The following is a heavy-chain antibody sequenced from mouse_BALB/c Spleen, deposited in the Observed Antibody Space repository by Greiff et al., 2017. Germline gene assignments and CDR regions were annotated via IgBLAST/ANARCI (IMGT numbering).Heavy chain of an antibody. CDR3: ARDGYTSYSAMDS. V-gene: IGHV3-2*02. Sequence: EVKLQESGPGLVKPSQSLSLTCTVTGYSITSDYAWNWIRQFPGNKLEWMGYISYSGSTSYNPSLKSRISITRDTSKNQFFLQLNSVTTEDTATYYCARDGYTSYSAMDSWGEGTSVTVSS. J-gene: IGHJ4*01. CDR1: GYSITSDYA. D-gene: IGHD2-3*01. CDR2: ISYSGST.